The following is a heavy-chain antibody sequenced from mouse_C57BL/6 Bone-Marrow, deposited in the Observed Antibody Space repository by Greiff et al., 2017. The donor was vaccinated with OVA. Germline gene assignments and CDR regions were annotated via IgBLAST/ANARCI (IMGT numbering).Heavy chain of an antibody. Sequence: VQLQQSGPGLVQPSQSLSITCTVSGFSLTSYGVHWVRQSPGKGLEWLGVIWSGGSTDYNEAFISSLSISKDNSKSQVFFKMNSIQAYDTAIYYCARTQEYAMDYWGQGTSGTVAS. CDR1: GFSLTSYG. CDR2: IWSGGST. D-gene: IGHD3-2*02. V-gene: IGHV2-2*01. J-gene: IGHJ4*01. CDR3: ARTQEYAMDY.